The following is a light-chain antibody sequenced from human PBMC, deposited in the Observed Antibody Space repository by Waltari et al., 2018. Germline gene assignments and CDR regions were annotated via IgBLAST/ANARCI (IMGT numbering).Light chain of an antibody. CDR1: SSNIGNNF. V-gene: IGLV1-44*01. CDR3: AVWDDSLNAWV. J-gene: IGLJ3*02. Sequence: QSVLSQPPSASGTPGQTVTISCSGTSSNIGNNFVSWYRQVPGTAPKLLIYTTNQRPSGVPDRFSGSKSGTSASLALSGLLSEDEADYYCAVWDDSLNAWVFGGGTKLTVL. CDR2: TTN.